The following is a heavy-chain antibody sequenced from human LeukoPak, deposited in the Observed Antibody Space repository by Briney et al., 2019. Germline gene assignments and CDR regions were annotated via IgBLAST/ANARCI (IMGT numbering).Heavy chain of an antibody. CDR2: MDADGSNT. D-gene: IGHD6-19*01. CDR1: GFTFKNSW. J-gene: IGHJ3*02. CDR3: VRGGWYLYDALDI. Sequence: AGGSLRLSCVASGFTFKNSWMQWVRHAPGKGLVCVSRMDADGSNTHYVDSVKGRFTISRDNAKDTLYLQMNSLRVEDTAVYYCVRGGWYLYDALDIWGQGTLVTVSS. V-gene: IGHV3-74*01.